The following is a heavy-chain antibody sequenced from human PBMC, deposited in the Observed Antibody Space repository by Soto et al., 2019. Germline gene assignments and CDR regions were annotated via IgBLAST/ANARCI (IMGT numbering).Heavy chain of an antibody. D-gene: IGHD6-13*01. CDR1: GFTFSSYG. CDR2: ISYDGSNK. V-gene: IGHV3-30*18. J-gene: IGHJ4*02. Sequence: ESGGGVVQPGRSLRLSCAASGFTFSSYGMYWVRQAPGKGLEWVAVISYDGSNKYYADSVKGRFTISRDNSKNTLYLQMNSLRAEDTAVYYCAKDPHSSSWYPELGYWGQGTLVTVSS. CDR3: AKDPHSSSWYPELGY.